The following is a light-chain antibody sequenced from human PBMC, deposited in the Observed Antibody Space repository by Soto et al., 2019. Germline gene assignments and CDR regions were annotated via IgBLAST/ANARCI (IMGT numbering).Light chain of an antibody. CDR2: GAS. CDR3: QQYHTYWT. CDR1: QSVSSTY. Sequence: EIVLTQSPGTLSLSPGERATLSCRASQSVSSTYLIWYQQKPGQAPRLLIYGASSRATGVPDRFSGGGSGTEFTLTISSLQPDDFGTYYCQQYHTYWTFGQGTKVDIK. J-gene: IGKJ1*01. V-gene: IGKV3-20*01.